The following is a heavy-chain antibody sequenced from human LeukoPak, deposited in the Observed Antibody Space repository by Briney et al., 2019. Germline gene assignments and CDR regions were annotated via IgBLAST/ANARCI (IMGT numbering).Heavy chain of an antibody. V-gene: IGHV1-2*06. Sequence: ASVKVSCKASGYTFTGYYMHWVRQAPGQGLEWMGRINPNSGGTNYAQKFQGRVTMTRDTSISTAYMELSRLRSDDTAVYYCARDYYDSSGYPYYCYGMDVWGQGTTVTVSS. D-gene: IGHD3-22*01. J-gene: IGHJ6*02. CDR3: ARDYYDSSGYPYYCYGMDV. CDR2: INPNSGGT. CDR1: GYTFTGYY.